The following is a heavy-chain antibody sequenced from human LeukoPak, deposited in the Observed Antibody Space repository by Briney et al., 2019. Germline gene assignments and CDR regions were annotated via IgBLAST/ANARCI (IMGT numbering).Heavy chain of an antibody. J-gene: IGHJ6*02. CDR1: GYTFTSYG. Sequence: GASVKVSCKASGYTFTSYGISWVRQAPGQGLEWMGWISAYNGNTNYAQKLQGRVTMTTDTSTSTAYMELRSLRSDDTAVYYCARDGQQQLVLYYYYYGMDVWGQGTTVTVSS. V-gene: IGHV1-18*01. D-gene: IGHD6-13*01. CDR3: ARDGQQQLVLYYYYYGMDV. CDR2: ISAYNGNT.